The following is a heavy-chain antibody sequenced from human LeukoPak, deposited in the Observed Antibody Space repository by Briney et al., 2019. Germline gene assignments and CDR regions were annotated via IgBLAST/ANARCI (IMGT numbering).Heavy chain of an antibody. CDR1: GGSISSYY. CDR3: ARVGGIYYYMDV. J-gene: IGHJ6*03. D-gene: IGHD3-16*01. CDR2: IYYSGST. Sequence: PSETLSLTCTVSGGSISSYYWSWIRQPPGKGLEWIGYIYYSGSTNYNPSLKSRVTISVDTSKNQFSLKLSSVTAADTAVYYCARVGGIYYYMDVWGKGTTVTVSS. V-gene: IGHV4-59*01.